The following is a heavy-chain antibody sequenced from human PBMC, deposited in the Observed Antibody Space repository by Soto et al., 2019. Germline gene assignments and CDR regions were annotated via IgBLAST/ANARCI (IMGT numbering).Heavy chain of an antibody. CDR1: GYTFTSYG. V-gene: IGHV1-18*01. CDR2: ISAYNGNT. Sequence: QVQLVQSGAEVKKPGASVKVSCKASGYTFTSYGISWVRQAPGQGLEWMGWISAYNGNTNYAQKLQGRVTITTDTSTSTAYMELRRLRSDDTDVYYCARNQRPRRVPGPRAGYEEYYFDYWGQGTLVTVYS. D-gene: IGHD2-2*01. J-gene: IGHJ4*02. CDR3: ARNQRPRRVPGPRAGYEEYYFDY.